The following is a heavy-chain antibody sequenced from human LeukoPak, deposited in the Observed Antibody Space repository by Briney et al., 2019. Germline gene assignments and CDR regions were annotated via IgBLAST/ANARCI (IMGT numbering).Heavy chain of an antibody. CDR3: VRAQDFSDSSGPNYLDF. Sequence: SETLSLTCTVSGYSLSSGFFCDWIRQSPGKGLEWIGSFSHRGGSYHNPSLKSRVTISVDTSKNQFSLKLLSVTAADTAVYYCVRAQDFSDSSGPNYLDFWGQGILVTVSS. CDR2: FSHRGGS. J-gene: IGHJ4*02. V-gene: IGHV4-38-2*02. D-gene: IGHD3-22*01. CDR1: GYSLSSGFF.